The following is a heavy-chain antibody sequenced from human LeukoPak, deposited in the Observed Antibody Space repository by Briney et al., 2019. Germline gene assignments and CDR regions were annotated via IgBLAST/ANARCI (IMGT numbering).Heavy chain of an antibody. D-gene: IGHD5-12*01. CDR3: IRTLIVATSPYMDV. CDR1: GFTFSSYW. Sequence: GGSLRPSCAASGFTFSSYWMHWVRQAPGKGLVWVSRVNSDGTGTTYADSVEGRFTISRDNAKNTVYLQMNSLRAEDTAIYYCIRTLIVATSPYMDVWGKGTTVTVSS. V-gene: IGHV3-74*01. CDR2: VNSDGTGT. J-gene: IGHJ6*03.